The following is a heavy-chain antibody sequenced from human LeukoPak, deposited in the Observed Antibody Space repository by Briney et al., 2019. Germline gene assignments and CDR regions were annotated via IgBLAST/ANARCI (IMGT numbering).Heavy chain of an antibody. J-gene: IGHJ4*02. V-gene: IGHV3-7*01. D-gene: IGHD5-12*01. CDR2: IKQDGSEI. CDR1: GFTFSNFW. CDR3: ARDEGTSGYDLLDY. Sequence: GGSLRLSCAASGFTFSNFWMGWVRQAPGKGLQRVAHIKQDGSEIYYVDSVKGRFTISRDNAKDSLYLQMNSLRAEDTAVYYCARDEGTSGYDLLDYWGQGTLVTVSS.